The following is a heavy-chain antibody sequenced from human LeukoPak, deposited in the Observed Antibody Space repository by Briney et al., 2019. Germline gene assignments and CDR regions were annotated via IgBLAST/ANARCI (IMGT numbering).Heavy chain of an antibody. CDR2: ISGRGGST. Sequence: GGSLRLSCAASGFTFSSYAMSWVRQAPGKGLEWVSSISGRGGSTYYAGSVKGRFTISRDNSKNTLSLQMDSLRSEDTAVYYCAKDSGVVVTAIPNYWGQGALVTVSS. D-gene: IGHD2-21*02. J-gene: IGHJ4*02. CDR3: AKDSGVVVTAIPNY. CDR1: GFTFSSYA. V-gene: IGHV3-23*01.